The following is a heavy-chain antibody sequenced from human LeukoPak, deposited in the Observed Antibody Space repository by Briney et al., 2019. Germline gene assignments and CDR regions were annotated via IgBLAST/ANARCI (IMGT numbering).Heavy chain of an antibody. CDR2: INPKSGGT. J-gene: IGHJ5*02. Sequence: ASVKVSCTASGYSFSDYYIHWLRQAPGQGLEWMGWINPKSGGTNYAQNFQGRVTMTRDTSSTTVYMELTRLRSDDTAVYYCARPLGSLKEYWWFDPWGQGTLVAVSS. D-gene: IGHD2/OR15-2a*01. CDR1: GYSFSDYY. CDR3: ARPLGSLKEYWWFDP. V-gene: IGHV1-2*02.